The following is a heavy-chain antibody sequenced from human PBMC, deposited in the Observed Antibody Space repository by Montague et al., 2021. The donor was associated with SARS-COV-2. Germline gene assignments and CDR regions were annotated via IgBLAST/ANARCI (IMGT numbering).Heavy chain of an antibody. CDR3: ARATEWRGYYYYYYMDV. J-gene: IGHJ6*03. Sequence: SAISGDSVSSYRAAWNWIRQSPSIGLEWLGRTYYRSKWYNDYALSVKSRITINPDTSKNHFSLQLNSVTPEDTAIYYCARATEWRGYYYYYYMDVWGKGTTVTVSS. CDR2: TYYRSKWYN. V-gene: IGHV6-1*01. D-gene: IGHD1-14*01. CDR1: GDSVSSYRAA.